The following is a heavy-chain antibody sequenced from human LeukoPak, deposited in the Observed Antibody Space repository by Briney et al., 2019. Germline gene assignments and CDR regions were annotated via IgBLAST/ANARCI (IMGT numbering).Heavy chain of an antibody. CDR2: IRSKTYGGTT. D-gene: IGHD3-10*01. J-gene: IGHJ4*02. CDR1: GFTFGDYA. Sequence: PGRSLRLSCTGSGFTFGDYAMSWVRQAPGKGLEWVGSIRSKTYGGTTEYAASMKGRFTISRDDSKSIAYLQMNSLKTEDTAVYYCTRDGNNYYTDYWGQGTLVTVSS. V-gene: IGHV3-49*04. CDR3: TRDGNNYYTDY.